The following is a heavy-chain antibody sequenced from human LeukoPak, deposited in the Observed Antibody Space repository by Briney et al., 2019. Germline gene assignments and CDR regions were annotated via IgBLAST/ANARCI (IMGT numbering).Heavy chain of an antibody. Sequence: ASVKVSCKVSGYTLTELSMHWVRQAPGKGLEWMGGFDPEDGETIYAQKFQGRVTMTEDTSTDTAYMELSSLRSEDTAVYYCATDNFGTTNSNWFDPWGQGTLVTVSS. D-gene: IGHD4-11*01. CDR1: GYTLTELS. CDR2: FDPEDGET. CDR3: ATDNFGTTNSNWFDP. J-gene: IGHJ5*02. V-gene: IGHV1-24*01.